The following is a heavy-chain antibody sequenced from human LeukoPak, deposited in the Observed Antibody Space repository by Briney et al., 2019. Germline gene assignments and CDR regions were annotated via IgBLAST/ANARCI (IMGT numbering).Heavy chain of an antibody. D-gene: IGHD5-12*01. V-gene: IGHV3-30-3*01. CDR2: ISYDGSNK. CDR3: ARGGYSGYDYVHY. J-gene: IGHJ4*02. Sequence: GGSLRLSCAASGFTFSSYAMHWVHQAPGKGLEWVAVISYDGSNKYYADSVKGRFTISRDNSKNTLYLQMNSLRAEDTAVYYCARGGYSGYDYVHYWGQGTLVTVSS. CDR1: GFTFSSYA.